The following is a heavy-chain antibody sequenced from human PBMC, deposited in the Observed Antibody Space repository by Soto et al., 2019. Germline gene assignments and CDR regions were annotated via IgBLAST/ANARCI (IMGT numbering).Heavy chain of an antibody. D-gene: IGHD3-22*01. CDR1: GGTFSSYA. CDR3: ASPRRSPYYYDSSGYYYIRPLDY. V-gene: IGHV1-69*13. CDR2: IIPIFGTA. Sequence: SVKVSCKASGGTFSSYAISWVRQAPGQGLEWMGGIIPIFGTANYAQKFQGRVTITADESTSTAYMELRSLRSEDTAVYYCASPRRSPYYYDSSGYYYIRPLDYWGQGTLVPVSS. J-gene: IGHJ4*02.